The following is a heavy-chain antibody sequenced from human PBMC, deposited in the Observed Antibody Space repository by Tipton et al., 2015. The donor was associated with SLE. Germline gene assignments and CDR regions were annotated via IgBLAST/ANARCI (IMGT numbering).Heavy chain of an antibody. V-gene: IGHV4-39*07. J-gene: IGHJ4*02. CDR1: GGSISSSSYY. Sequence: TLSLTCTVSGGSISSSSYYWGWIRQPPGKGLEWIGSIYYSGSTNYNPSLKSRVTISVDTSKNQFSLKLSSVTAADTAVYYCAGTYIPCSGGSCYLYYWGQGTLVTVSS. CDR3: AGTYIPCSGGSCYLYY. D-gene: IGHD2-15*01. CDR2: IYYSGST.